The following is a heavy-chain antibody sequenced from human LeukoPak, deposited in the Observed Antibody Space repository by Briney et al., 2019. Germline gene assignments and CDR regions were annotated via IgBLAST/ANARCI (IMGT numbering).Heavy chain of an antibody. V-gene: IGHV4-34*01. Sequence: SETLSLTRAVYGGSFSGYYWSWIRQPPGKGLEWIGEINHSGSTNYNPSLKSRVTISVDTSKNQFSLKLSSVTAADTAVYYCARVGAAAGYYFDYWGQGTLVTVSS. CDR2: INHSGST. CDR3: ARVGAAAGYYFDY. CDR1: GGSFSGYY. D-gene: IGHD6-13*01. J-gene: IGHJ4*02.